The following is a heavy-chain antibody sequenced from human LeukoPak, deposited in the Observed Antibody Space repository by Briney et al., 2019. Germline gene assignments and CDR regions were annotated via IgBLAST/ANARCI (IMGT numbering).Heavy chain of an antibody. CDR1: GFTFSGFT. Sequence: GGSLRLSCTASGFTFSGFTLNWVRQAPGKGLEWVSGISGRDSSPYYADSVKGRFTIPRDNSKNTVFLQLNSLRAEDTAVYYCAKGGGWLYYFDYWGQGTLVTVSS. CDR3: AKGGGWLYYFDY. D-gene: IGHD4-23*01. J-gene: IGHJ4*02. V-gene: IGHV3-23*01. CDR2: ISGRDSSP.